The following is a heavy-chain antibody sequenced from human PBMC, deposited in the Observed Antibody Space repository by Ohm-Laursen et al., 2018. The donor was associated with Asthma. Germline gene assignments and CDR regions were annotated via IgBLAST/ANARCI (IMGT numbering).Heavy chain of an antibody. CDR2: IWYDGSNK. CDR1: GFTFSSYA. D-gene: IGHD5-18*01. J-gene: IGHJ4*02. Sequence: SLRLFCAASGFTFSSYAMHRVRQAPGKGLEWVAVIWYDGSNKYYADSVKGRFTISRDNSKNTLYLQMNSLRAEDTAVYYCARDLGYSYGKGDYWGQGTLVTVSS. V-gene: IGHV3-33*08. CDR3: ARDLGYSYGKGDY.